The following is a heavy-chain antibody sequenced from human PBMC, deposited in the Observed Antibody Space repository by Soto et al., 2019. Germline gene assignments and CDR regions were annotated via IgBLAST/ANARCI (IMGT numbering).Heavy chain of an antibody. Sequence: SETLSLTCTVSGGSISSYYWSWIRQPPGKGLEWIGYIYYSGSTNYNPALKSRGTISGDTSKNQYSLKLSSVTTADTAVYYCASLKAFRGLGAFDIWGQGTMVTVS. V-gene: IGHV4-59*08. CDR3: ASLKAFRGLGAFDI. CDR2: IYYSGST. CDR1: GGSISSYY. J-gene: IGHJ3*02. D-gene: IGHD3-16*01.